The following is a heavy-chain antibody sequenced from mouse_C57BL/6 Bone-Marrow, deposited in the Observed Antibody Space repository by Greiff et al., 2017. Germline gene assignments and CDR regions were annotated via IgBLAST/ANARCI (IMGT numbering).Heavy chain of an antibody. CDR1: GYTFTSYW. CDR2: IDPSDSYT. D-gene: IGHD1-1*01. J-gene: IGHJ2*01. V-gene: IGHV1-69*01. CDR3: ARSDYYGTPYYFDY. Sequence: QVQLQQPGAELVMPGASVKLSCKASGYTFTSYWMHWVKQRPGQGLEWIGEIDPSDSYTNYNQKFKGKSTLTVDKSSSTAYMQLSSLTSEDSAVYYCARSDYYGTPYYFDYWGQGTTLTVSS.